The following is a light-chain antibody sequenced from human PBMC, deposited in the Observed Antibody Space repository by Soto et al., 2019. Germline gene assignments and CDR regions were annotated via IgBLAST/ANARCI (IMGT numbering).Light chain of an antibody. J-gene: IGKJ4*01. Sequence: EIVLTQSPGTLSLSPGERATLSCRASQSVSSSYLAWYQQKPGQAPRLLIYGASSRATGIPDRFSGSGSGTDFTLTISRLEPADFVVYYCHQYDSSPLTFGGGTKVEIK. CDR1: QSVSSSY. CDR3: HQYDSSPLT. V-gene: IGKV3-20*01. CDR2: GAS.